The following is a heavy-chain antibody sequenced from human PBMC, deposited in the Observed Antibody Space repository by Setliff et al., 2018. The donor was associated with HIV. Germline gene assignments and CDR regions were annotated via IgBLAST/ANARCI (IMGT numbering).Heavy chain of an antibody. CDR3: ARLRVSSSSQTFGH. J-gene: IGHJ4*02. CDR1: GGSFSNQY. V-gene: IGHV4-59*11. D-gene: IGHD6-6*01. CDR2: IYYSGTT. Sequence: SETLSLTCAVYGGSFSNQYWSWIRQPQGKGLEWIGYIYYSGTTHYNPSLKSRVAMSVDTSKNQFSLDLTSVTPADTAVYYCARLRVSSSSQTFGHWGQGILVTVSS.